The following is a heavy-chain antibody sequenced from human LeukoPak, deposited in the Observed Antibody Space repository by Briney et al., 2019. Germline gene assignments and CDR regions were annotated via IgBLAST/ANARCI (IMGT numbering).Heavy chain of an antibody. CDR2: IYPYSGDT. Sequence: ASVKVSFKASGYTFTGYYIHWVRQAPGQGLEWMGWIYPYSGDTNYAQNFQGRVTMTRDTSISTAYMELSSLKSDDTAVYYCARDRNSGSSLDIWGQGTMLTVSS. CDR3: ARDRNSGSSLDI. CDR1: GYTFTGYY. V-gene: IGHV1-2*02. J-gene: IGHJ3*02. D-gene: IGHD6-6*01.